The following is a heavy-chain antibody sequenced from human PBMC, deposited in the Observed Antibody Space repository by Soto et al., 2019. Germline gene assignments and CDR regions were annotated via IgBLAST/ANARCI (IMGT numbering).Heavy chain of an antibody. Sequence: GGSLRLSCAASGFTFSSYAMSWVRQAPGKGLEWVSAISGSGGSTYYADSVKGRFTISRDNSKNTLYLQMNSLRAEDTAVYYCMILTGYYSIPKWGQGTLVTVSS. D-gene: IGHD3-9*01. CDR1: GFTFSSYA. CDR3: MILTGYYSIPK. J-gene: IGHJ4*02. V-gene: IGHV3-23*01. CDR2: ISGSGGST.